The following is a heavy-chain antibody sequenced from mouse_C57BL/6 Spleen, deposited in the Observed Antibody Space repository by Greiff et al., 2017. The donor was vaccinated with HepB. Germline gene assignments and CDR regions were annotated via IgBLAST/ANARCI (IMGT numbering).Heavy chain of an antibody. D-gene: IGHD2-1*01. CDR2: INSDGGST. J-gene: IGHJ3*01. Sequence: EVQRVESGGGLVQPGESLKLSCESNEYEFPSHDMSWVRKTPVKRLELVAAINSDGGSTYYPDTMERRFIISRDNTKKTLYLQMSSLRSEDTALDYCARQEGNYPFAYWGQGTLVTVSA. V-gene: IGHV5-2*01. CDR1: EYEFPSHD. CDR3: ARQEGNYPFAY.